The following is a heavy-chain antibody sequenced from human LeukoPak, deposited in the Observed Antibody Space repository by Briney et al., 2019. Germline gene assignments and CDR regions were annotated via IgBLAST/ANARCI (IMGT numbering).Heavy chain of an antibody. CDR1: GGSFSGYY. Sequence: PSETLSLTCAVYGGSFSGYYWSWIRQPPGKGLEWIGEINHSGSTNYNPSLKSRVTISVDTSKNQFSLKLRSVTAADTAVYYCARDRFWDSGSYPFDYWGQGTLVTVSS. CDR2: INHSGST. V-gene: IGHV4-34*01. J-gene: IGHJ4*02. D-gene: IGHD1-26*01. CDR3: ARDRFWDSGSYPFDY.